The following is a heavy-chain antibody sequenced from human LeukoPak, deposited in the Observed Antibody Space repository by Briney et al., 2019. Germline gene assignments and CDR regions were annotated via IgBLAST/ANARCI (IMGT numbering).Heavy chain of an antibody. CDR1: GFTFSSYS. Sequence: PGGSLRLSCAASGFTFSSYSMNWVRQAPGKGLEWVSSISSSSSYIYYADSVKGRFTISRDNAKNSLYLQMNSLRAEDTAVYYCAKDRRYCSGGSCDLFDYWGQGTLVTVSS. J-gene: IGHJ4*02. CDR2: ISSSSSYI. D-gene: IGHD2-15*01. CDR3: AKDRRYCSGGSCDLFDY. V-gene: IGHV3-21*01.